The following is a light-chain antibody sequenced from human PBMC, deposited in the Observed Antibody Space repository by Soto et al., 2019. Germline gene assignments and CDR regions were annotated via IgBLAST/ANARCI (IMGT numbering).Light chain of an antibody. CDR2: DAS. J-gene: IGKJ1*01. CDR3: QQRSNWPTT. CDR1: QSVSSY. V-gene: IGKV3-11*01. Sequence: EIVLTQSPATLSLSPGERATLSCRASQSVSSYLAWYQQKPGQAPRLLIYDASNRATGIPARFSGSGSGTDFTLTISSLEPEDFAVYSCQQRSNWPTTFGQGTKV.